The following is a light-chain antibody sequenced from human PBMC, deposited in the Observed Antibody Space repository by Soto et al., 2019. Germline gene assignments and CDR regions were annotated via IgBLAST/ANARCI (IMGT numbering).Light chain of an antibody. CDR1: QDIRTE. CDR2: ATS. Sequence: AIQMTQSPTSLSASVGDRVTITCRASQDIRTELGWYQQKPGNAPKLLIYATSILQSGVPSRFSGIGSGTDFTLTISSLQPEDFATYYCLQDNSYPRTFGQGTKV. J-gene: IGKJ1*01. V-gene: IGKV1-6*01. CDR3: LQDNSYPRT.